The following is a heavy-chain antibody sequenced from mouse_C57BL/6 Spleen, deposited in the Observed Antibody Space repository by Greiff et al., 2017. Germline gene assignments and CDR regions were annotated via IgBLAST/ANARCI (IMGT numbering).Heavy chain of an antibody. V-gene: IGHV1-53*01. CDR1: GYTFTSYW. D-gene: IGHD1-3*01. Sequence: QVQLQQSGPELVKPGASVKLSCTASGYTFTSYWMHWVKQRPGQGLEWIVNIKPCNGGTNYNQTFKSKATLTVDKSSSTAYMQLSSLTSEDSAVYYGTIKWHSNYYAMDYWGQGTSVTVSS. CDR2: IKPCNGGT. J-gene: IGHJ4*01. CDR3: TIKWHSNYYAMDY.